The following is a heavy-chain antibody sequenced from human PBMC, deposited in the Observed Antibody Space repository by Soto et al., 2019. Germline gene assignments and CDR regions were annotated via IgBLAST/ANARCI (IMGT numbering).Heavy chain of an antibody. CDR3: AVNDFWGGYKQYYYYYYMDV. Sequence: QVPLVQSGAEVKTPGASVKVSCKASGYTFTSYAINWVRQATGQGLEWMGWMNTNSGNTGYAQKFQGGTTMTRNTSISTAYMERISVRSEDTAVYYCAVNDFWGGYKQYYYYYYMDVWGKGTTFTVSS. CDR2: MNTNSGNT. CDR1: GYTFTSYA. V-gene: IGHV1-8*01. J-gene: IGHJ6*03. D-gene: IGHD3-3*01.